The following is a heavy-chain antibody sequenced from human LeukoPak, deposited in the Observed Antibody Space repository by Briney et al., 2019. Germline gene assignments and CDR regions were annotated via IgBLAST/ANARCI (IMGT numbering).Heavy chain of an antibody. V-gene: IGHV3-21*01. D-gene: IGHD2-15*01. CDR1: GSLSGYA. CDR3: ARCALGVSADNYYMDV. CDR2: ISSSGSYI. J-gene: IGHJ6*03. Sequence: GGSLRLSCEASGSLSGYAMSWVRQAPGKGLEWVLSISSSGSYIYYADSVKGRFTISRDNARNSVFLQMNSLRAEDTAIYYCARCALGVSADNYYMDVWGNGTTVTVSS.